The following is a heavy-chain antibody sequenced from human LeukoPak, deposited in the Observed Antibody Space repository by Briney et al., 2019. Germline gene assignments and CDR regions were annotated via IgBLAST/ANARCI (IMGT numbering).Heavy chain of an antibody. Sequence: PGGSLRLSCAASGFTFSSYGMHWVRQAPGKGLGWVAVISYDGSNKYYADSVKGRFTISRDNSKNTLYLQMNSLRAEDTAVYYCAKLSSGYSPDYWGQGTLVTVSS. D-gene: IGHD3-22*01. CDR3: AKLSSGYSPDY. CDR1: GFTFSSYG. V-gene: IGHV3-30*18. J-gene: IGHJ4*02. CDR2: ISYDGSNK.